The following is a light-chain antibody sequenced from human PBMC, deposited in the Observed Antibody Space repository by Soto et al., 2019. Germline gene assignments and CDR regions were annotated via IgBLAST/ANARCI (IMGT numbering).Light chain of an antibody. Sequence: DIQMTQSPSTLSASVGDRVTITCRACRSISRWLAWYRQKPGKVPELLIYETSHLERGVPSRFSGSGSGTDFTLTISILQPDDFAPDYCHQYLDHGGLTFGGGTKVEIK. J-gene: IGKJ4*01. CDR2: ETS. CDR1: RSISRW. V-gene: IGKV1-5*03. CDR3: HQYLDHGGLT.